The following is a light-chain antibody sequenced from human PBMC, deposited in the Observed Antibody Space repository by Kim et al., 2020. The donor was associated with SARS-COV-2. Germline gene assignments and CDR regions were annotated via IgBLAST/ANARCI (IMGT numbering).Light chain of an antibody. Sequence: SYELTQPPSVSVSPGQTASITCSGDKLGDKYACWYHQKPGQSPVLVIYQDSKRPSGIPERFSGSNSGNTATLTISGTQAMDEADYYCQAWDSRTAIFGGGTQLTVL. CDR2: QDS. V-gene: IGLV3-1*01. CDR1: KLGDKY. CDR3: QAWDSRTAI. J-gene: IGLJ2*01.